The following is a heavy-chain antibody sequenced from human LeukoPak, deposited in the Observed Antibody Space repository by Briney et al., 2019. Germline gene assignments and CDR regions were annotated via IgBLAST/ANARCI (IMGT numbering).Heavy chain of an antibody. CDR1: GFTFSSYE. V-gene: IGHV3-48*03. J-gene: IGHJ6*02. D-gene: IGHD3-3*01. CDR3: ARALLPVRFLGYYGMDV. CDR2: ISSSGSTI. Sequence: GGSLRLSCAASGFTFSSYEMNWVRQAPGKGLEWVSYISSSGSTIYYADSVKGRFTISRDNAKNSLYLQMNSLRAEDTAVYYCARALLPVRFLGYYGMDVWGQGTTATVSS.